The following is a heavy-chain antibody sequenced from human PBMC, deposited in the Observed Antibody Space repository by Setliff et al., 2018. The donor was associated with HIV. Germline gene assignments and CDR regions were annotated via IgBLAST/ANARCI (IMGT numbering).Heavy chain of an antibody. CDR2: LYFGDSDP. Sequence: GESLKISCKTSGSSFSTYWVGWVRQMPGKGLEWLGILYFGDSDPKYNPSFKGQVTISADKSIKTAFLQWRSLKTSDTAIYYCARGRGGYFGGGRYYNLPYFDSWGQGTLVTVS. V-gene: IGHV5-51*01. J-gene: IGHJ4*02. D-gene: IGHD2-15*01. CDR3: ARGRGGYFGGGRYYNLPYFDS. CDR1: GSSFSTYW.